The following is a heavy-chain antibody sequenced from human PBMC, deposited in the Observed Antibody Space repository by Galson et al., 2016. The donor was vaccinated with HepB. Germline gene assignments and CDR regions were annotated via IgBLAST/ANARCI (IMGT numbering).Heavy chain of an antibody. CDR2: IFPGDSDT. CDR1: GYRFTSYW. D-gene: IGHD3-3*01. Sequence: QSGAEVKKPGESLKISCKGSGYRFTSYWIGWVRQMPGKGLEWMGIIFPGDSDTRYSPSLQGQVTISADRSINTAYLQWSSLKASDSAMYYCAKRDPGGRSDDFLSGYSDWGQGTLVTVSS. J-gene: IGHJ4*02. V-gene: IGHV5-51*01. CDR3: AKRDPGGRSDDFLSGYSD.